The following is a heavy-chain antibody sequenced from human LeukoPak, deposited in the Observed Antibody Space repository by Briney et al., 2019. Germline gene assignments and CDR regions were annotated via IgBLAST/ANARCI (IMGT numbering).Heavy chain of an antibody. Sequence: GASVKVSCKASGYTFTGYYMHWVRQAHGQGLEWMGWINPNSGGTNYAQKFQGRVTMTRDTSISTAYMELSRLRSDDTAVYYCARRAAAGRCFDYWGQGTLVTVSS. V-gene: IGHV1-2*02. J-gene: IGHJ4*02. CDR1: GYTFTGYY. D-gene: IGHD6-13*01. CDR3: ARRAAAGRCFDY. CDR2: INPNSGGT.